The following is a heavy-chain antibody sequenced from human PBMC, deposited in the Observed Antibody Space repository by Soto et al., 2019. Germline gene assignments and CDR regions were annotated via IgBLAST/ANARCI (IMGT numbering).Heavy chain of an antibody. D-gene: IGHD7-27*01. CDR2: ISGSGGST. J-gene: IGHJ4*02. CDR3: AKDRAEWGSYDY. CDR1: GFTFSSYA. Sequence: EVQMLESGGGLVQPGASLRLSCAASGFTFSSYAMSWVRQAPGKGLKWVSTISGSGGSTYYAESVKGRFTISRDNSKNTLYLQMNSLRAEDTAVYYCAKDRAEWGSYDYWGQGILLTVSS. V-gene: IGHV3-23*01.